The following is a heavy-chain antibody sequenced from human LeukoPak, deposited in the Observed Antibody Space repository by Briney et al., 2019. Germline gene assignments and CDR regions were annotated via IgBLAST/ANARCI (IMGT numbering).Heavy chain of an antibody. Sequence: PGGSLRLSCAASGFTFSSYSMNWVRQAPGKGLEWVSSISSSSSYIYYADSVKGRFTSSRDNAKNSLNLQMNSLRAEETAVYYCAGCGRWGRSSCHTGDAFDIWGQGTMVTVSS. CDR3: AGCGRWGRSSCHTGDAFDI. J-gene: IGHJ3*02. V-gene: IGHV3-21*01. D-gene: IGHD6-13*01. CDR2: ISSSSSYI. CDR1: GFTFSSYS.